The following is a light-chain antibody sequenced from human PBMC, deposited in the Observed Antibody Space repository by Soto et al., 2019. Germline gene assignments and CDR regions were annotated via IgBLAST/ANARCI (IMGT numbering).Light chain of an antibody. V-gene: IGKV1-5*03. Sequence: DFLMTQSPSTLSASIGDRVTITCRASQSISSGLVSCQQQPPKAPKLLIYNASSLGSGVPPRFSGSGSGTAFTITSSSRQADDFATYYWQQHNSYSAAFGQGTKVDI. CDR2: NAS. CDR3: QQHNSYSAA. J-gene: IGKJ1*01. CDR1: QSISSG.